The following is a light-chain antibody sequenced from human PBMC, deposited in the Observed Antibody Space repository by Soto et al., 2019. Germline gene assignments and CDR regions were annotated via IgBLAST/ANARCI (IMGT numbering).Light chain of an antibody. V-gene: IGKV1-5*03. CDR1: QTISSW. J-gene: IGKJ1*01. CDR2: KAS. CDR3: QQYASSPRT. Sequence: DIQMTQSPSTLSGSVGDRVTSTCRASQTISSWLAWYQQKPGKAPKLLIYKASTLKSGVPSRFSGSGSGTDFTLTISRLEPEDFAVYYCQQYASSPRTFGQGTKVDIK.